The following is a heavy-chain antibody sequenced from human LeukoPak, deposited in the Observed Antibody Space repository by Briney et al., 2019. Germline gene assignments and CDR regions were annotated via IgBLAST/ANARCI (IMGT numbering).Heavy chain of an antibody. D-gene: IGHD6-19*01. CDR2: ISGSGGGT. V-gene: IGHV3-23*01. Sequence: SGGSLRLSCAASGFTFSSYAMSWVRQAPGKGLEWVSAISGSGGGTYYADSVKGRFTISRDNSKKMLYLQMNSLRAEDTAVYYCAKVQYSSGWLHDYWGQGTLVSVSS. CDR1: GFTFSSYA. J-gene: IGHJ4*02. CDR3: AKVQYSSGWLHDY.